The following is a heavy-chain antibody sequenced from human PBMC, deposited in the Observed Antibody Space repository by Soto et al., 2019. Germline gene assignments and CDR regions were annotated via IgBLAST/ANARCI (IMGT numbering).Heavy chain of an antibody. Sequence: QVQLVESGGGVVQPGTSLRLSCAASGFTFRNYAMHWVRQSPAKGLEWLAVISFDGANIFYADAAKGRFTISRDNSKETLYLPLDSLRPEDTGVYLCARDPYGGFIFDSWGHGTQVTLSS. CDR3: ARDPYGGFIFDS. CDR2: ISFDGANI. V-gene: IGHV3-30-3*01. D-gene: IGHD5-12*01. J-gene: IGHJ4*03. CDR1: GFTFRNYA.